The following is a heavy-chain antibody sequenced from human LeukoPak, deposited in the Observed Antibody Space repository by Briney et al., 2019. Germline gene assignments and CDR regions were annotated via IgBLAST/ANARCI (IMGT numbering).Heavy chain of an antibody. J-gene: IGHJ4*02. V-gene: IGHV3-23*01. Sequence: PGGSLRLSCAASGFTFSSYAMSWVRQAPGKGLEWGSAISGSGGSTYYADSVKGRFTISRDNSKNTLYLQMNSLRAEDTSVYYCAKEHCGGECLYYFDFWGQGTLVTVS. D-gene: IGHD2-21*01. CDR3: AKEHCGGECLYYFDF. CDR1: GFTFSSYA. CDR2: ISGSGGST.